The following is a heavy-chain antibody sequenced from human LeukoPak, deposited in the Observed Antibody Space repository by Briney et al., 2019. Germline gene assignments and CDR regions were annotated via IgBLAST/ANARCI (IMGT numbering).Heavy chain of an antibody. V-gene: IGHV4-59*01. CDR3: AREGQSGSYYSY. Sequence: SETLSLTCTVSGGSISSYYWSWIRQPPGKGLEWIGYIYYSGSTNYNPSLKSRVTISLDTSKNQLSLKLRSVTAADAAVYYCAREGQSGSYYSYWGQGTLVTVSS. CDR1: GGSISSYY. D-gene: IGHD3-10*01. J-gene: IGHJ4*02. CDR2: IYYSGST.